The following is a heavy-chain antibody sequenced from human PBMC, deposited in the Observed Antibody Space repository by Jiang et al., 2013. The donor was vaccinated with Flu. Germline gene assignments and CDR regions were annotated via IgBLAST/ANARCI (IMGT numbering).Heavy chain of an antibody. V-gene: IGHV1-69*04. CDR3: AILYCRGLTCPPSIIAADPWDTYDL. CDR1: GGTFDHYI. CDR2: IIPLLGLP. D-gene: IGHD6-13*01. Sequence: SGAEVKKPGSSVRVSCEVSGGTFDHYIINWVRQAPGQGLEWMGRIIPLLGLPDYAPELRDRLSLSADRSVTTAFLDLSSLKSEDTAVYYCAILYCRGLTCPPSIIAADPWDTYDLWGQGTMVTVSS. J-gene: IGHJ3*01.